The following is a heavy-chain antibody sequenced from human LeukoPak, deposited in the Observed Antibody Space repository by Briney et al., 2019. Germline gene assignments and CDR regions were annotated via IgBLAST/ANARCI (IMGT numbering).Heavy chain of an antibody. CDR2: INQDGSET. CDR3: ATDRKVGAGVPRFDH. CDR1: GFPFTNYW. Sequence: GGSLRLSCAASGFPFTNYWMIWVRQAPGKRPEWVGNINQDGSETNYVDSVKGRFSMSRDNAKTSLYLQMNSLRAEDTAVYYCATDRKVGAGVPRFDHWGQGALVTVPS. V-gene: IGHV3-7*01. J-gene: IGHJ4*02. D-gene: IGHD1-26*01.